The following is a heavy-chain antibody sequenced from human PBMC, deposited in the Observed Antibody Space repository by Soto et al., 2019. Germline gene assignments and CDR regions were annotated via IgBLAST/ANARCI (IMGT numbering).Heavy chain of an antibody. CDR3: TTSPHRDSERVFV. CDR2: IKQDGTEK. CDR1: GFTFSTYR. D-gene: IGHD1-26*01. J-gene: IGHJ6*02. Sequence: GGSLRLSCAASGFTFSTYRMSWVRRTPGKGLEWVANIKQDGTEKYYVDSVRGRLTVSRDNAKSSLYLQMNSLRVEDTAVYYCTTSPHRDSERVFVWGQGTTVTVSS. V-gene: IGHV3-7*01.